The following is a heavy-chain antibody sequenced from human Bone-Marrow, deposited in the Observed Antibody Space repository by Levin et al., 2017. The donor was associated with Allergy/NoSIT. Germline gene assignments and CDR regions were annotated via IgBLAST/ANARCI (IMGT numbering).Heavy chain of an antibody. V-gene: IGHV3-74*01. D-gene: IGHD5-18*01. J-gene: IGHJ4*02. CDR2: INSDGSST. CDR3: ARLHYSYGRRGVDY. Sequence: GESLKISCAASGFTFSSYWMHWVRQAPGKGLVWVSRINSDGSSTSYADSVKGRFTISRDNAKNTLYLQMNSLRAEDTAVYYCARLHYSYGRRGVDYWGQGTLVTVSS. CDR1: GFTFSSYW.